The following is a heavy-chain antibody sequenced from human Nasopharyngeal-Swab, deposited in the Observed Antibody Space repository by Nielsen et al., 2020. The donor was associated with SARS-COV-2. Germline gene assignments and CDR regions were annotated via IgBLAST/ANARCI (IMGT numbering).Heavy chain of an antibody. Sequence: SETLSLTCTASGGSISSSSYNWGWIRQPPGKGLEWMGSIYYSGSTYYNPSLKSRVTMSVDTSKNQFSLKLSSVTAADTAVYYCATYGYGSYYYYYMDVWGKGTTVTVSS. CDR1: GGSISSSSYN. D-gene: IGHD5-18*01. CDR3: ATYGYGSYYYYYMDV. CDR2: IYYSGST. J-gene: IGHJ6*03. V-gene: IGHV4-39*01.